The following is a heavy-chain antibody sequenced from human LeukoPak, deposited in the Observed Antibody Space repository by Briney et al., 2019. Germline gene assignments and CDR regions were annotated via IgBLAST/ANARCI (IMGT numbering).Heavy chain of an antibody. V-gene: IGHV1-24*01. D-gene: IGHD1-26*01. CDR2: FDPEDGET. J-gene: IGHJ3*02. CDR3: ATSGSYGDAFDI. Sequence: ASVKVSCKVSGYTLTELSMHWVRQAPGKGLEWMGGFDPEDGETIYAQKFQGRVTMTEDTSTDTAYMELSSLRSEDTAVYYCATSGSYGDAFDIWGQGTMVTVSS. CDR1: GYTLTELS.